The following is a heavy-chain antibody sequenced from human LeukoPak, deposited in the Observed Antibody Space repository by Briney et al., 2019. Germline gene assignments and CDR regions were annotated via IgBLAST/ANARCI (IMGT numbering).Heavy chain of an antibody. D-gene: IGHD6-6*01. Sequence: GRSLRLSCAAAGFTFDDYAMHWGRQAPGKGLEWVSGISWNSGSIGYADSVKGRLTISRDNTKNSLYLQMNSLRAEDMGLNYCAKDIGYSSSGCFYYWGQGTLVTVSS. CDR3: AKDIGYSSSGCFYY. CDR2: ISWNSGSI. V-gene: IGHV3-9*03. CDR1: GFTFDDYA. J-gene: IGHJ4*02.